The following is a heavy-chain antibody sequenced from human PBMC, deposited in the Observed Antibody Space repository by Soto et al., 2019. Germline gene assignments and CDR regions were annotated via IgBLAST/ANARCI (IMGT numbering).Heavy chain of an antibody. CDR2: ISGSGGST. CDR3: AKDISIAVAGTAVY. J-gene: IGHJ4*02. V-gene: IGHV3-23*01. D-gene: IGHD6-19*01. Sequence: EVQLLESGGGLVQPGGSLRLSCAASGFTFSSYAMSWVRQAPGKGLEWVSAISGSGGSTYYADSVKGRFTISRDNTKNTLYLQMNSLRAEDTAVYYCAKDISIAVAGTAVYWGQGTLVTVSS. CDR1: GFTFSSYA.